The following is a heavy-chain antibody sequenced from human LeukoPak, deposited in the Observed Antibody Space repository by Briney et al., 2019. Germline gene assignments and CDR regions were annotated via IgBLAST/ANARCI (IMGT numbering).Heavy chain of an antibody. Sequence: GGSLRLSCAASGFTFSDYYMSWIRQAPGKGLEWVSYISSSGSTIYYADSVKGRFTTSRDNAKNSLYLQMNSLRAEDTAVYYCARSRGVEVPAAPDYYYYYMDVWGKGTTVTASS. J-gene: IGHJ6*03. CDR2: ISSSGSTI. V-gene: IGHV3-11*04. CDR3: ARSRGVEVPAAPDYYYYYMDV. D-gene: IGHD2-2*01. CDR1: GFTFSDYY.